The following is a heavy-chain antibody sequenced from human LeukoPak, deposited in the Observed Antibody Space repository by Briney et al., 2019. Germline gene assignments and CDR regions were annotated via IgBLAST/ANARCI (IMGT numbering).Heavy chain of an antibody. V-gene: IGHV3-21*01. Sequence: PGGSPRLSCATSGFTFSSYSMNWVRQAPGKGLEWVSSISSSSSYIYYAESVKGRFAISRDNAKNQLYLQMNSLRAEDTAVYYCARVLSMITFGGVIVGYDAFDIWSQGTMVTVSS. CDR3: ARVLSMITFGGVIVGYDAFDI. J-gene: IGHJ3*02. D-gene: IGHD3-16*02. CDR2: ISSSSSYI. CDR1: GFTFSSYS.